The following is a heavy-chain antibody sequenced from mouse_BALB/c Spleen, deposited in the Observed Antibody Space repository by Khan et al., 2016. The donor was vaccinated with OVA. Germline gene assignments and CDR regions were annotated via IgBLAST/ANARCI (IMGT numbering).Heavy chain of an antibody. J-gene: IGHJ4*01. CDR3: ARGAITSHSMDY. Sequence: QVQLKESGAELVRPGASVRLSCKTSGYIFTSYWIHWVKQRSGKGLEWIARIYPGTGSTYYNEIFKGKATLTADKYSNTAYMQLSSLKYEDSTVYYCARGAITSHSMDYWGQGTSVTVSS. CDR2: IYPGTGST. CDR1: GYIFTSYW. D-gene: IGHD1-1*01. V-gene: IGHV1-76*01.